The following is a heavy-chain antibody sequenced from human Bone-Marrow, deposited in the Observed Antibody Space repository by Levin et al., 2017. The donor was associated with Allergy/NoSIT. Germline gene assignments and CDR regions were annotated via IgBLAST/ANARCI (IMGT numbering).Heavy chain of an antibody. Sequence: LSLTCAASGFTFTDAWMSWIRQAPGKGLEWVGRIKSKSDSGTTDYAAPVKGRFTISRDDSKNTLYLQLNSLTTEDTAMYYCTTDPFSSGWFGRGVVYGYWGQGILVTVSS. CDR1: GFTFTDAW. CDR2: IKSKSDSGTT. J-gene: IGHJ4*02. V-gene: IGHV3-15*01. CDR3: TTDPFSSGWFGRGVVYGY. D-gene: IGHD3-22*01.